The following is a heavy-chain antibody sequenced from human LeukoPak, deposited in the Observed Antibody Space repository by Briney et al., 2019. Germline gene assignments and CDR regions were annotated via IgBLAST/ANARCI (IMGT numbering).Heavy chain of an antibody. CDR3: VVVVPAATYPPFDY. CDR1: GFTFSSYA. D-gene: IGHD2-2*01. V-gene: IGHV3-23*01. J-gene: IGHJ4*02. Sequence: GGSLRLSCAASGFTFSSYAMSWVRQAPGKGLEWVSAISGSGGSTYYADSVKGRFTISRDNSKNTLYLQMNSLRAEDTAVYYCVVVVPAATYPPFDYWGQGTLVTVSS. CDR2: ISGSGGST.